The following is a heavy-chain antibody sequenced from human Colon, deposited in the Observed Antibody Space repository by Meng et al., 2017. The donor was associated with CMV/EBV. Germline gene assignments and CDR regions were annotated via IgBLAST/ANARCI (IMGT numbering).Heavy chain of an antibody. D-gene: IGHD1-1*01. CDR3: ARIERPGGRYNSYGMDV. CDR2: IYYSGST. V-gene: IGHV4-39*01. Sequence: SETLSLTCTVSGGSISSSSYYWGWIRQPPGKGLEWIGSIYYSGSTYYNPSLKSRVTISVDTSKNQFSLKLSSVTAADTAVYYCARIERPGGRYNSYGMDVWGQGTTVTVSS. CDR1: GGSISSSSYY. J-gene: IGHJ6*02.